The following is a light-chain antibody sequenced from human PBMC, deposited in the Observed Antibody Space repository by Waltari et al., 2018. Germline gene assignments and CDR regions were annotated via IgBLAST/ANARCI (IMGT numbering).Light chain of an antibody. CDR3: HQFNNWPRT. CDR1: QTVSSM. V-gene: IGKV3D-15*01. J-gene: IGKJ1*01. Sequence: EILLTQSPDTLSVSPGERATLSCRASQTVSSMLAWYQQKPGQPPRLLIYGASFRATGIPARFSGSGSGTEFTLTISSLQSEDFAVYYCHQFNNWPRTFGQGTKVEIK. CDR2: GAS.